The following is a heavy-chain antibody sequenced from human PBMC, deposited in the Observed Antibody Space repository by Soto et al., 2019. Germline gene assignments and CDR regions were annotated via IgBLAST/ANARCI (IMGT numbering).Heavy chain of an antibody. CDR2: ILGSGSSI. Sequence: EVRLVESGGGLVQPGGSLRLSCAASGFPFNTFEMNWVRQAPGKGLEWVSFILGSGSSIYYADSVKGRFTISRDNAKNLLYLQMDNLRVEDTGVYYCTGVRRYWGQGTRVTVSS. CDR3: TGVRRY. V-gene: IGHV3-48*03. CDR1: GFPFNTFE. J-gene: IGHJ4*02.